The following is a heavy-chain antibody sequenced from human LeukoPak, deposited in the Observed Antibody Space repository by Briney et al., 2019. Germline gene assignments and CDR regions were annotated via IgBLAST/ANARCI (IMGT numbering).Heavy chain of an antibody. J-gene: IGHJ4*02. D-gene: IGHD1-1*01. CDR3: ARRSGSNWHGPFDY. CDR1: GGSISRRSYY. Sequence: SETLSLTCSVSGGSISRRSYYWGWIRQPPGKGLEWIGSIYYSGSTYYNPSLKSRVTISVDTSKNQFSLKLSSVTAADTAVYYCARRSGSNWHGPFDYWGQGTLVTVSS. V-gene: IGHV4-39*01. CDR2: IYYSGST.